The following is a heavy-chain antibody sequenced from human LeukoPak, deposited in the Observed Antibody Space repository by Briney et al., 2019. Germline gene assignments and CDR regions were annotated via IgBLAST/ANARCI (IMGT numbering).Heavy chain of an antibody. D-gene: IGHD3-22*01. CDR2: IKQDGSEK. Sequence: RGSLRLSCAASGFTLSSYWMSWVRQAPGKGLEWVANIKQDGSEKYYVDSVKGRFTISRDNAKNSLYLQMNSLRAEDTAVYYCARDPYYYDSSDQDYWGQGTLVTVSS. CDR3: ARDPYYYDSSDQDY. CDR1: GFTLSSYW. V-gene: IGHV3-7*01. J-gene: IGHJ4*02.